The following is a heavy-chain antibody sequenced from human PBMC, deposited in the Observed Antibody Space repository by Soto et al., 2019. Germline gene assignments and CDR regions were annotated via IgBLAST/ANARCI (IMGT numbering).Heavy chain of an antibody. J-gene: IGHJ6*02. D-gene: IGHD3-10*01. CDR1: GFTFSNAW. CDR2: IKSKTDGGTT. CDR3: TLDSAYYYYGMDV. Sequence: EVQLVESGGGLVKPGGSLRLSCAASGFTFSNAWMNWVRQAPGKGLEWVGRIKSKTDGGTTDYAAPVKGRFTISRDDSKNTLYLQMNSLKTEDPAVYYCTLDSAYYYYGMDVWGQGTTVTVSS. V-gene: IGHV3-15*07.